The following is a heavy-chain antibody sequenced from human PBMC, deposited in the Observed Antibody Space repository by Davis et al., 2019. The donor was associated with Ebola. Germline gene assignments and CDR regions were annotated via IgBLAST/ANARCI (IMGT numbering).Heavy chain of an antibody. CDR1: GFTFSSYA. CDR3: ARAAPPPRKSSSWALDY. CDR2: ISYDGSNK. J-gene: IGHJ4*02. Sequence: PGGSLRLSCAASGFTFSSYAMHWVRQAPGKGLEWVAVISYDGSNKYYADSVKGRFTISRDNSKNTLYLQMNSLRAEDTAVYYCARAAPPPRKSSSWALDYWGQGTLVTVSS. V-gene: IGHV3-30-3*01. D-gene: IGHD6-13*01.